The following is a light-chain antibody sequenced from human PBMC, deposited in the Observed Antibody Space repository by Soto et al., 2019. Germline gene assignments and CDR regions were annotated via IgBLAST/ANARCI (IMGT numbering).Light chain of an antibody. CDR1: QSITTW. J-gene: IGKJ1*01. Sequence: DIQMTQSPSTVTAYVGDSVTITCRASQSITTWLSWYQQRPGKTPNLLIDYVASLQSGVLSRFSGSGSGTEFTLTTSSLQPDDVATYYCQHYKMYSPWTFGQGTKVGI. V-gene: IGKV1-5*01. CDR3: QHYKMYSPWT. CDR2: YVA.